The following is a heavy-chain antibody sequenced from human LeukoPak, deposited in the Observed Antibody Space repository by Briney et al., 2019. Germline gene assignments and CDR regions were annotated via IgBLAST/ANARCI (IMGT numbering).Heavy chain of an antibody. Sequence: SETLSLTCTVSGGSISGGDYYWSWIRQPPGKGLEWIGYIYYSGSTYYNPSLKSRVTISVDTSKNQFSLKLSSVTAADTAVYYCARDPGVGPSLHYFDYWGQGTLVTVSS. CDR2: IYYSGST. D-gene: IGHD3-3*01. V-gene: IGHV4-30-4*01. CDR1: GGSISGGDYY. CDR3: ARDPGVGPSLHYFDY. J-gene: IGHJ4*02.